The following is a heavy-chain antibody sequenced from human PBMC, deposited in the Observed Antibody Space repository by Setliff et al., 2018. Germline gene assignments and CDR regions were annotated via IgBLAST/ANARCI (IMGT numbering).Heavy chain of an antibody. J-gene: IGHJ4*02. Sequence: PGGSLRLSCAASGFTFSSYWMSWVRQAPGKGLEWVANIKQDGSEKYYVDSVKGRFTISRDNAKNSLYLQMNSLRAEDTAVYYCASDFWSGYYNPLDYWGQGTLVTVSS. CDR1: GFTFSSYW. V-gene: IGHV3-7*01. D-gene: IGHD3-3*01. CDR2: IKQDGSEK. CDR3: ASDFWSGYYNPLDY.